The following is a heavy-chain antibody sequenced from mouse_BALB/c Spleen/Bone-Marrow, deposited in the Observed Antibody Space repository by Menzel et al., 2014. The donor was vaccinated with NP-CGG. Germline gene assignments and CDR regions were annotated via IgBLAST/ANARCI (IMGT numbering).Heavy chain of an antibody. CDR3: ARGTTALRYFDV. V-gene: IGHV5-17*02. Sequence: EVQLVESGGGLVQPGGSRKLSCAASGFTFSSFGMHWIRQAPEKGLEWVAYINGGSNTIYYADTVKGRFTISRDNPKNTLFLQMTSLRSEDTAMYFCARGTTALRYFDVWGAGTTVTVSS. J-gene: IGHJ1*01. D-gene: IGHD1-2*01. CDR2: INGGSNTI. CDR1: GFTFSSFG.